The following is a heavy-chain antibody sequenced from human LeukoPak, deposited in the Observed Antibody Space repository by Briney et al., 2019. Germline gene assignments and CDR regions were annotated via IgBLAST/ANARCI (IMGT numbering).Heavy chain of an antibody. J-gene: IGHJ4*02. V-gene: IGHV4-39*01. Sequence: SETLSLTCTVSGGSISSSNYYWDWIRQPPGKGLEWIGGNYHSGSTYYNPSLKSRLTIFMDTSKNQFSLKLSSVTAADTAVYYCARRPKTYLDFWGQGILVTVSS. CDR1: GGSISSSNYY. CDR3: ARRPKTYLDF. CDR2: NYHSGST.